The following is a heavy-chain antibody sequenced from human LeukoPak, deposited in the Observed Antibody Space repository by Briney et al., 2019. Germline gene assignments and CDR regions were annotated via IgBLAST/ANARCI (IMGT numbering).Heavy chain of an antibody. V-gene: IGHV3-43D*03. CDR1: GFTFDDYS. CDR2: ISWNGGST. CDR3: AKDGKNYFDY. Sequence: GGSLSLSCAASGFTFDDYSMHWVRQAPGKSLEWVSLISWNGGSTYYADSVKGRFTISRDNSKNSLYLQMNSLRAEDTALYYCAKDGKNYFDYWGQGTLVTVSS. J-gene: IGHJ4*02.